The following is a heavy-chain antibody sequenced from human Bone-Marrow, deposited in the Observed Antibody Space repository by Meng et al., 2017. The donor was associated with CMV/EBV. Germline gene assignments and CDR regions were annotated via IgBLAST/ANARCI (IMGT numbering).Heavy chain of an antibody. CDR2: INPSGGST. J-gene: IGHJ6*02. CDR1: GYTFTSYY. CDR3: ARKKDLWSGYYYYGMDV. D-gene: IGHD3-3*01. Sequence: ASVKVSCKASGYTFTSYYMHWVRQAPGQGLEWMGIINPSGGSTSYAQKFQGRVTMTRDTSTSTVYMELSSLRSEDTAVDYCARKKDLWSGYYYYGMDVWGQGTTVTVSS. V-gene: IGHV1-46*01.